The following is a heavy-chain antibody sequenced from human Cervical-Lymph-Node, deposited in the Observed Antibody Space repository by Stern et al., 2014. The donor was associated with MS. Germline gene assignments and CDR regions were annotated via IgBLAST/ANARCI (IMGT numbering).Heavy chain of an antibody. Sequence: VQLVESGGGVDQPGRSLRLSCAASGFTLSNYGIHWVRQIPGKGLEWVAVIEYDGGNKPYADSVKGRFAISRDNSQNTVHLQLNSLRAEDTAVYYCARVRLLYGDYEEHAFDIWGQGTMVTVSS. D-gene: IGHD4-17*01. V-gene: IGHV3-30*09. J-gene: IGHJ3*02. CDR2: IEYDGGNK. CDR1: GFTLSNYG. CDR3: ARVRLLYGDYEEHAFDI.